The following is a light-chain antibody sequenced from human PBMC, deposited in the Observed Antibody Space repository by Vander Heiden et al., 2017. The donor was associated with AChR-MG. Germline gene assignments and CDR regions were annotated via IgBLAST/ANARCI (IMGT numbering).Light chain of an antibody. CDR3: QQEDRTPST. CDR1: LGISNS. CDR2: GTS. V-gene: IGKV1-NL1*01. J-gene: IGKJ2*01. Sequence: DIQMTQSPSSLSTSVGDSVTITCRASLGISNSLAWYQQEPGEAPKHLVYGTSTSQSGVPARFSGSFSRTEYTLTITSLRPEDSATYYCQQEDRTPSTFGPRTKIELK.